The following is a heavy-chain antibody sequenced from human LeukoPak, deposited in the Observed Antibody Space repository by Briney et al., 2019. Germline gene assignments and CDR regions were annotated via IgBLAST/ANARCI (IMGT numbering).Heavy chain of an antibody. CDR2: IAHDGTR. D-gene: IGHD3-3*01. J-gene: IGHJ4*02. CDR3: TRESRPFCPFAF. Sequence: SETLSLTCGVSGGSIDSTNYWSWVRQAPGKGLEWCGEIAHDGTRNYNPSLRSRVAMSFDRANNYFSLSLTAVTAADTALYYCTRESRPFCPFAFWGQGVMVTVS. V-gene: IGHV4-4*02. CDR1: GGSIDSTNY.